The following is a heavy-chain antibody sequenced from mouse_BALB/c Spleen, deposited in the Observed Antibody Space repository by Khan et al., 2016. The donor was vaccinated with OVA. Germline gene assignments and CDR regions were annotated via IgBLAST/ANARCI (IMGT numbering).Heavy chain of an antibody. CDR1: GFSLTSYG. CDR3: ARGDYGNLYYFDY. J-gene: IGHJ2*01. Sequence: QVTLKESGPGLVAPSQSLSITCTVSGFSLTSYGVHWVRQPPGKGLEWLGVIWAGGSTNYNSALMSRLSISRDNSKSQVFLKMNSLQTDDTAMYYCARGDYGNLYYFDYWGQGTTLTVSS. D-gene: IGHD2-1*01. V-gene: IGHV2-9*02. CDR2: IWAGGST.